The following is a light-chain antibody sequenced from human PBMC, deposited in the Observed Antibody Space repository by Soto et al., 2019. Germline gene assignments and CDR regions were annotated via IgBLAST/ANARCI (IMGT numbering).Light chain of an antibody. CDR3: SSYTSSTTEV. CDR2: DVS. CDR1: SSDVGGYNY. V-gene: IGLV2-14*01. Sequence: SALTQPASGSGAPGQSITISCTGNSSDVGGYNYVSWYQQHPGKAPKLMIYDVSSRPSGVSNRFSGSKSGNTASLTISGLQAEDEADYYCSSYTSSTTEVFGTGTKVTVL. J-gene: IGLJ1*01.